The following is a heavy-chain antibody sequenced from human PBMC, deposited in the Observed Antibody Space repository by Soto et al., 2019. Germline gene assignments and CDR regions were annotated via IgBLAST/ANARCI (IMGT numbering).Heavy chain of an antibody. CDR3: AKGPSKSWSCYYRDY. Sequence: SETLSLTCAVYGGSFSGHYWSWIRQPPGKGLEWIGEINYSGSTNYNPSLKSRVTISVDTSKNPFSLKLSSVTAANTAGYYCAKGPSKSWSCYYRDYWVQGTRGTPPQ. J-gene: IGHJ4*02. D-gene: IGHD3-3*01. CDR1: GGSFSGHY. V-gene: IGHV4-34*01. CDR2: INYSGST.